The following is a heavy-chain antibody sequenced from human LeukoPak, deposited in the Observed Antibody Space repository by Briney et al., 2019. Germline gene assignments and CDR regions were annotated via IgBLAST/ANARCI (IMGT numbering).Heavy chain of an antibody. D-gene: IGHD2-21*02. CDR1: GSTFSSYV. CDR3: AKGDGQYNWFDP. CDR2: ISKDGRNE. J-gene: IGHJ5*02. Sequence: GGSLRLSCAASGSTFSSYVMYWVRQAPGKGLEWVAFISKDGRNEYCADSVKGRFTISRDNSKNTLYLQMNSLRAEDTAVYYCAKGDGQYNWFDPWGQGTLVTVSS. V-gene: IGHV3-30*18.